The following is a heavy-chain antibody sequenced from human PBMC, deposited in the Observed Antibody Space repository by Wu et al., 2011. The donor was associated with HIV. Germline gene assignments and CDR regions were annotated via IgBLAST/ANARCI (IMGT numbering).Heavy chain of an antibody. Sequence: QIVAEVKKPGASVKVSCKASGYTFTGYYMHWVRQAPGQGPEWMGWINPNSGGTNYAQKFQGRVTMTRDTSISTAYMELSSLRPDDTAVYYCARVEARDFWSGYYDYWGQGTLVTVSS. V-gene: IGHV1-2*02. CDR3: ARVEARDFWSGYYDY. D-gene: IGHD3-3*01. CDR1: GYTFTGYY. CDR2: INPNSGGT. J-gene: IGHJ4*02.